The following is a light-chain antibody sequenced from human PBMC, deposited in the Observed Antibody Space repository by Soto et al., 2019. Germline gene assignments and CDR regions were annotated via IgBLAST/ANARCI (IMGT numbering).Light chain of an antibody. CDR2: GAS. Sequence: EIVMTQSPATLSVSPGGRATLSCRASQSIGDTLAWYQQKPGQAPTLVIHGASSRVTGLPARFSGSGSGTDFTLTISRLQPEDFATYYCQQYSGYPYTFGQGTKLESK. J-gene: IGKJ2*01. V-gene: IGKV3-15*01. CDR1: QSIGDT. CDR3: QQYSGYPYT.